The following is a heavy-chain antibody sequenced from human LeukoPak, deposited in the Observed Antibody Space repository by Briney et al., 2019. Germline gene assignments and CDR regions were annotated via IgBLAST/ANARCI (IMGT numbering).Heavy chain of an antibody. V-gene: IGHV4-59*01. J-gene: IGHJ3*02. CDR1: GGSISSYY. CDR2: IYYSGST. D-gene: IGHD4-11*01. Sequence: SETLSLTCTVSGGSISSYYWSWIRQPPGKGLEWIGYIYYSGSTNYNPSLKSRVTISVDTSKNQFSLKLSSVTAADTAMYYCAGAPDYSNYDDAFDIWGQGTMVTVSS. CDR3: AGAPDYSNYDDAFDI.